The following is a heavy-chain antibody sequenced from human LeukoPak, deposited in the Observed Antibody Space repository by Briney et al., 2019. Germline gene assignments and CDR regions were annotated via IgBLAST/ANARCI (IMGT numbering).Heavy chain of an antibody. CDR3: ARAYYYDSSGYYFDY. CDR1: GGSISSYY. D-gene: IGHD3-22*01. J-gene: IGHJ4*02. V-gene: IGHV4-59*01. Sequence: PSETLSLTCTVSGGSISSYYRSWIRQPPGKGLEWIGYIYYSGSTNYNPSLKSRVTISVDTSKNQFSLKLSSVTAADTAVYYCARAYYYDSSGYYFDYRGQGTLVTVSS. CDR2: IYYSGST.